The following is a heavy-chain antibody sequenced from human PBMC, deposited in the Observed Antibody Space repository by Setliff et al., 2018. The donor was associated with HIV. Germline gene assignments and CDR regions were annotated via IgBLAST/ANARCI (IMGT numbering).Heavy chain of an antibody. D-gene: IGHD3-10*01. J-gene: IGHJ4*02. Sequence: KPSETLSLTCTVSGGSISSGTYYWSWIRQPAGKGLEWIGRIYTSGSTNYNPSLKSRVTISVDTSKNQLSLKLSSVTAADAAVYYCARESYFYYFDYWGQGTLVTVSS. CDR3: ARESYFYYFDY. V-gene: IGHV4-61*02. CDR2: IYTSGST. CDR1: GGSISSGTYY.